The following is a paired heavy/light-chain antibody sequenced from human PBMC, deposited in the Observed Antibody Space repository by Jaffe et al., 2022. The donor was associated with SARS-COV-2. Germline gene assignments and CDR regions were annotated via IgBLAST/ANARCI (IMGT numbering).Light chain of an antibody. CDR2: AAS. V-gene: IGKV1-39*01. CDR3: QQSFSIPLT. CDR1: QSISNY. J-gene: IGKJ4*01. Sequence: DIQMTQSPPSLSAYVGDRVTITCRASQSISNYLNWYQQKPGKAPKLLIYAASSLQSGVPSRFSGSGSGTDFTLTISSLQPEDFATYYCQQSFSIPLTFGGGTKVEI.
Heavy chain of an antibody. CDR1: GGSISGYY. Sequence: QVQLQQWGAGLLKPSETLSLTCAVYGGSISGYYWNWIRQPPGKGLEWIGEIRHSGSTDYNPSLKSRVTMSVDTSKNQFSLKLSSVTAADTAVYYCARSLVPAARGHHRFDPWGQGTLVTVSS. CDR2: IRHSGST. D-gene: IGHD2-2*01. CDR3: ARSLVPAARGHHRFDP. J-gene: IGHJ5*02. V-gene: IGHV4-34*01.